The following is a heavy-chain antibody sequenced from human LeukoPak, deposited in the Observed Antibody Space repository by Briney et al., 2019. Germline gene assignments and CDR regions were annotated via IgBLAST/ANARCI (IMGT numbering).Heavy chain of an antibody. CDR1: GFTFSDYY. Sequence: GGSLRLSCAASGFTFSDYYMSWIRQAPGKGLEWVSYISSSGSTIYYADSVKGRFTISRDNAKKSVHLQMNSLRAEDTAVYYCARIGYSSSSLDYWGQGTLVTVSS. CDR3: ARIGYSSSSLDY. D-gene: IGHD6-13*01. V-gene: IGHV3-11*04. CDR2: ISSSGSTI. J-gene: IGHJ4*02.